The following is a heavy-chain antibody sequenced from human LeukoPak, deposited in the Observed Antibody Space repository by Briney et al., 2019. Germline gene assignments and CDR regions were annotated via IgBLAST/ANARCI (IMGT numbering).Heavy chain of an antibody. D-gene: IGHD2-2*03. V-gene: IGHV3-23*01. CDR3: AKDSGYCSSSGCYFDF. Sequence: GGSLRLSCAASGFTFKTYAMTWVRQAPGKGLEWVSGISGSGESTYYADSVKGRFTISRDNSKDTLYLQMNSLRAEDTAVYYGAKDSGYCSSSGCYFDFWGQGTLVSVSS. CDR1: GFTFKTYA. CDR2: ISGSGEST. J-gene: IGHJ4*02.